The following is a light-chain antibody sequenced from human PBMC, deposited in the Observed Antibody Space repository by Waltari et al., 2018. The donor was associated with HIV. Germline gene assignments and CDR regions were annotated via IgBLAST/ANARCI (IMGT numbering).Light chain of an antibody. CDR3: SSYAGSKNRVV. CDR2: AVY. V-gene: IGLV2-8*01. Sequence: QSALTQSPSASGSPGQAVTISCTGTSSDVGASEYVSWYRQHAGKAPKPMIYAVYKRPSGVPDRFSGSKSGNTASLTVSGLQAEDEATYYCSSYAGSKNRVVFGGGTFLTVL. CDR1: SSDVGASEY. J-gene: IGLJ2*01.